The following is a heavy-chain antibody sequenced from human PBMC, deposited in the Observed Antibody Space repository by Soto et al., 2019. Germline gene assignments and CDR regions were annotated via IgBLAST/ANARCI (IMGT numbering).Heavy chain of an antibody. Sequence: GGSKRLSWTAAELNFRGYWRSWVRKEPGKGLEWVANIKQDGSEKYYVDSVKGRFTISRDNAKNSLYLQMNSLRAEDTAVYYCARDPNIVLVPAALRSYYYYYGMDVWGQGTTVTVSS. CDR2: IKQDGSEK. CDR3: ARDPNIVLVPAALRSYYYYYGMDV. D-gene: IGHD2-2*01. J-gene: IGHJ6*02. CDR1: ELNFRGYW. V-gene: IGHV3-7*01.